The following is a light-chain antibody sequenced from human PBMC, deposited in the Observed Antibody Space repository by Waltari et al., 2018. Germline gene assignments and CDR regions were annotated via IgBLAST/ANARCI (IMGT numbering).Light chain of an antibody. CDR3: CAYAGKV. CDR2: DDT. J-gene: IGLJ3*02. CDR1: SNDVGSSTF. V-gene: IGLV2-23*01. Sequence: QSALTPPASVSGSPGQSATISCTGTSNDVGSSTFFSWYQQHPGKAPKLRIHDDTGRPSGVSDRFSGSKSANGASLTISGLQAEDEAHYYCCAYAGKVFGGGTRLTVL.